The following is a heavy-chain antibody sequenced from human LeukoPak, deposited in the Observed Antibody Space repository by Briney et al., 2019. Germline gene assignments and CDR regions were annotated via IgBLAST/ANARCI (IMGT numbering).Heavy chain of an antibody. J-gene: IGHJ3*02. V-gene: IGHV3-74*01. CDR2: INSDGSGT. Sequence: GGSLRLSCAASGFTFSSYWMHWVRQAPGKGLVWVSRINSDGSGTTYADSVKSRFTISRDNAKNTLYLQMSSLRVEDTAVHYCTNGYTSTYYNALDIRGQGTMVTVSS. D-gene: IGHD3-16*01. CDR1: GFTFSSYW. CDR3: TNGYTSTYYNALDI.